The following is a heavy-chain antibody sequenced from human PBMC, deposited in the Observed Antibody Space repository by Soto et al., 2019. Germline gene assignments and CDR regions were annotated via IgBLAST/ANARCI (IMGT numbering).Heavy chain of an antibody. Sequence: GGSLRLSCVVSGFSLSDFWMSWVRQAPGKGLEWVASINQDESERNYGDFVEGRFTISRDNARNSLHLQMNSLRVEDTALYYCAKTRANLGPWGQGT. V-gene: IGHV3-7*01. J-gene: IGHJ5*02. D-gene: IGHD3-10*01. CDR3: AKTRANLGP. CDR2: INQDESER. CDR1: GFSLSDFW.